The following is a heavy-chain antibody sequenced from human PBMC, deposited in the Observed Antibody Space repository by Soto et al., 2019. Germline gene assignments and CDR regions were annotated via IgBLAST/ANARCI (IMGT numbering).Heavy chain of an antibody. CDR1: GFTFSTYA. J-gene: IGHJ3*01. CDR2: ISGGGVTT. D-gene: IGHD2-15*01. V-gene: IGHV3-23*01. CDR3: AKDRDDIGMVDAFEV. Sequence: EMHLLESGGELVQPGGSLRLSCAASGFTFSTYAMTWVRQAPGNGLEYVSAISGGGVTTYYAASMKGRFTITRDNSKNTLYLQMNSLIAEDTAVYYCAKDRDDIGMVDAFEVWGQGTMVTVSS.